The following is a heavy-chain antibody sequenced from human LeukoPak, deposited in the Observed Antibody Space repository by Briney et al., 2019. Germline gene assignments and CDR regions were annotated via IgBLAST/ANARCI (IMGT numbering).Heavy chain of an antibody. D-gene: IGHD1-14*01. Sequence: GGSLRLSCAASGFTFRNYWMSWVRQAPGTGLEWVANIKQDGSDRNYVTSVRGRFTISRDNAESSLYLQMNSLRVEDTAVYYCARGNPGDYWGQGTLVTVSS. J-gene: IGHJ4*02. CDR2: IKQDGSDR. CDR3: ARGNPGDY. CDR1: GFTFRNYW. V-gene: IGHV3-7*03.